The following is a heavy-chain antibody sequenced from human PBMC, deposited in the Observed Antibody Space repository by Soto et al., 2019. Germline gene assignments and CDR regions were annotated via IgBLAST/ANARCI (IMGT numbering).Heavy chain of an antibody. CDR3: ARGGSLTWYFDL. J-gene: IGHJ2*01. CDR2: INSDGSST. CDR1: GFTFSSYW. Sequence: EVQLVESGGGLVQPGGSLRLSCAASGFTFSSYWMHWVRQAPGKGLVWVSRINSDGSSTSYADSVKGRFTISRDNAKNPLYLQMSSLRAEDTAVYYCARGGSLTWYFDLWGRGTLVTVSS. V-gene: IGHV3-74*01. D-gene: IGHD1-26*01.